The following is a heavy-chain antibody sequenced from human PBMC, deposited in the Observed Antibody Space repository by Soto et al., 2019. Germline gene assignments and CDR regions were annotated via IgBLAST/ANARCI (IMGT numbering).Heavy chain of an antibody. CDR1: GFTFSSYG. D-gene: IGHD5-18*01. J-gene: IGHJ6*02. CDR3: AKDRGYSYGYYYYYGMDV. Sequence: LRLSCAASGFTFSSYGMHWVRQAPGKGLEWVAVISYDGSNKYYADSVKGRFTISRDNSKNTLYLQMNSLRAEDTAVYYCAKDRGYSYGYYYYYGMDVWAQGTTVTVSS. V-gene: IGHV3-30*18. CDR2: ISYDGSNK.